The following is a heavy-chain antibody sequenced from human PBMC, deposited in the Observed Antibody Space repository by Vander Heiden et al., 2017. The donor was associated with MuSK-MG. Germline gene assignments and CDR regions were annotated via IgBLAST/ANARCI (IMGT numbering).Heavy chain of an antibody. CDR1: RVTFADYA. CDR3: AKDIGYSSSGGYFDY. CDR2: ISWNSGSL. D-gene: IGHD6-13*01. Sequence: DVQLVASGGGLVQPGRSLSLSCAASRVTFADYAMHWLRHTPGKGLAWVPVISWNSGSLGYADTVKGRFTISRDSAKNSLYRQMNSLRAEDTALYYCAKDIGYSSSGGYFDYWGQGTLVTVSS. V-gene: IGHV3-9*01. J-gene: IGHJ4*02.